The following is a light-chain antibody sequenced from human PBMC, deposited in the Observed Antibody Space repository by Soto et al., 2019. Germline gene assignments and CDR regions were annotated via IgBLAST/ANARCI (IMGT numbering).Light chain of an antibody. Sequence: QSALTQPASVSGSPGQSITISCTGTSSDVGGYNYVSWYQQHPGKAPTLMIYDVSNRPSGVSNRFSGSKSGNTASLTISGLQAADEADYYCSSYTSSSTYVVFGGGTKLTVL. V-gene: IGLV2-14*01. CDR1: SSDVGGYNY. CDR3: SSYTSSSTYVV. J-gene: IGLJ2*01. CDR2: DVS.